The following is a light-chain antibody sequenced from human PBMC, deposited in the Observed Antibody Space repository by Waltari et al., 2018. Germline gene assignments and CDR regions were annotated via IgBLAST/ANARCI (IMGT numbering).Light chain of an antibody. CDR3: QSYDSSLGGSV. CDR2: GNT. Sequence: QSVLTQPPSVSGAPGQRVTISCTGTNSNIGAGYDVNWYQQLPGEAPKLLIYGNTNRPAGVPDRVSGSTSGTSASLAINGLQAEDEADYYCQSYDSSLGGSVFGGGTKLTVL. CDR1: NSNIGAGYD. J-gene: IGLJ2*01. V-gene: IGLV1-40*01.